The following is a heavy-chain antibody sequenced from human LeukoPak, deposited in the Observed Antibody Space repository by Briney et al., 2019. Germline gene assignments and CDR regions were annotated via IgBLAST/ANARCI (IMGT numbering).Heavy chain of an antibody. CDR1: GFTFSIYE. Sequence: GGSLRLSCVVSGFTFSIYEMNWVRQAPGKGLEWVPYISSSARTIYYADSVKGRFTISRDNAKNSLYLQMNSLRTEDTAVYYCASSTAIGYWGQGTLVTVSS. J-gene: IGHJ4*02. CDR3: ASSTAIGY. CDR2: ISSSARTI. V-gene: IGHV3-48*03.